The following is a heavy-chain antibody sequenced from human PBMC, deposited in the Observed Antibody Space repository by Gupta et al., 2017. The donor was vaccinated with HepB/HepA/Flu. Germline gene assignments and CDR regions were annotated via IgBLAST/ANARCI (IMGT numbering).Heavy chain of an antibody. D-gene: IGHD2-2*01. Sequence: QVQLQQWGAGLLKPSETLSLTCAVYGGSFSGYYWSWIRQPPGKGLEWIGEINHSGSTNYNPSLKSRVTISVDTSKNQFSLKLSSVTDADTAVYYCARGPDIVVVPAARGETGSFDYWGQGTLVTVYS. CDR3: ARGPDIVVVPAARGETGSFDY. CDR1: GGSFSGYY. V-gene: IGHV4-34*01. CDR2: INHSGST. J-gene: IGHJ4*02.